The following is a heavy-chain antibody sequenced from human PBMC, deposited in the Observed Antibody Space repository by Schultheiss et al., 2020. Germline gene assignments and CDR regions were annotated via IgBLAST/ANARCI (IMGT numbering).Heavy chain of an antibody. D-gene: IGHD1-14*01. CDR3: ARASGWNHVFFDY. Sequence: SETLSLTCTVSGGSISSGDYYWSWIRQPPGKGLEWIGYIYYSGSTYYNPSLKSRVTISVDTSKNQFSLKVNSVAAADTAVYYCARASGWNHVFFDYWGQGTLVTVS. J-gene: IGHJ4*02. V-gene: IGHV4-30-4*01. CDR2: IYYSGST. CDR1: GGSISSGDYY.